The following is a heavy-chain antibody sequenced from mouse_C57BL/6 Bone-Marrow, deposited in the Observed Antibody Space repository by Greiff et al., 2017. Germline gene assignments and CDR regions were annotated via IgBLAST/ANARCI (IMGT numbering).Heavy chain of an antibody. V-gene: IGHV5-6*01. D-gene: IGHD1-1*01. CDR1: GFTFSSYG. Sequence: VQLKESGGDLVKPGGSLKLSCAASGFTFSSYGMSWVRQTPDKRLEWVATISSGGSYTYYPDSVKGRFTISRDNAKNTLYLQMSSLKSEDTAMYYCARHTSSYFDYWGQGTTLTVSS. J-gene: IGHJ2*01. CDR3: ARHTSSYFDY. CDR2: ISSGGSYT.